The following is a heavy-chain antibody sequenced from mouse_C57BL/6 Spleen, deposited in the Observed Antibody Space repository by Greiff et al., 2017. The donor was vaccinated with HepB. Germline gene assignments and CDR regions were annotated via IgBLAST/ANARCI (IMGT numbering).Heavy chain of an antibody. CDR1: GYAFSSSW. CDR2: IYPGDGDT. CDR3: ARGGYYLAWFAY. J-gene: IGHJ3*01. V-gene: IGHV1-82*01. D-gene: IGHD2-3*01. Sequence: VQLQQSGPELVKPGASVKISCKASGYAFSSSWMNWVKQSPGKGLEWIGRIYPGDGDTNYNGKFKGKATLTADKSSSTAYMQLSSLTSEDSAVYFCARGGYYLAWFAYWGQGTLVTVSA.